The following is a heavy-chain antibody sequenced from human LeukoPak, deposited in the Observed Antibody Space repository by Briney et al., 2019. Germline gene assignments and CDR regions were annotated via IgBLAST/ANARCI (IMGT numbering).Heavy chain of an antibody. J-gene: IGHJ4*02. CDR3: ARAIFRAHDY. CDR1: GFTVSNNY. CDR2: IYSGGST. D-gene: IGHD3-10*01. Sequence: GGSLRLSCAASGFTVSNNYMTWVRQAPGKGLEWVSLIYSGGSTYYADSVKGRFTISRDNSKNTLYLQMNSLRAEDTAVYHCARAIFRAHDYWGQGTLVTVSS. V-gene: IGHV3-66*01.